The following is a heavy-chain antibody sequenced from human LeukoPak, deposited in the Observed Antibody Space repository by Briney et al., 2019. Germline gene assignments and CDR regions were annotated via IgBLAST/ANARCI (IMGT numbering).Heavy chain of an antibody. J-gene: IGHJ4*02. Sequence: SETLSLTCTVSGGSISSYYWGWIRQPPGKGLEWIGSVYYSGSTNYNPSLKSRVTISVDTSKNQFSLKLSSVTAADTAVYYCAGGPVSGLTGHAERAKDYWGQGTLVTVSS. D-gene: IGHD7-27*01. CDR2: VYYSGST. V-gene: IGHV4-39*07. CDR3: AGGPVSGLTGHAERAKDY. CDR1: GGSISSYY.